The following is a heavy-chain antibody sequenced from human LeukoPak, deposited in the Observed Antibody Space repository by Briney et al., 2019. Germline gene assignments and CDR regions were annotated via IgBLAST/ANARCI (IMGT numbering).Heavy chain of an antibody. D-gene: IGHD6-19*01. CDR3: ARNSGYSSGWYSAANYYGMDV. CDR2: IIPILGIA. CDR1: GGTFSSYA. J-gene: IGHJ6*02. Sequence: GASVKVSCKASGGTFSSYAISWVRQAPGQGLEWTGRIIPILGIANYAQKFQGRVTITADKSTSTAYMELSSLRSEDTAVYYCARNSGYSSGWYSAANYYGMDVWGQGTTVTVSS. V-gene: IGHV1-69*04.